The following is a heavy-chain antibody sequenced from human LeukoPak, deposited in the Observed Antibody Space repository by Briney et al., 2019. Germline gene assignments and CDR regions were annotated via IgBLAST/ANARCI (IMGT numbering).Heavy chain of an antibody. CDR1: GGSISSSSYY. Sequence: ASETLSLTCTVSGGSISSSSYYWRWIRQPPGKGLEWIGSISYSGSTYYNPSVKSRVTISVDTSKNQFSMKLSSVTAADTAVYYCESIPSYGAYVFVPWGQGTLVTVSS. J-gene: IGHJ5*02. CDR2: ISYSGST. V-gene: IGHV4-39*01. D-gene: IGHD4-17*01. CDR3: ESIPSYGAYVFVP.